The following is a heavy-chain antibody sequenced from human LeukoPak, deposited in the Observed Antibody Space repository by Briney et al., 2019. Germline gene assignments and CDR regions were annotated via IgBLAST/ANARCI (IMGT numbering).Heavy chain of an antibody. CDR3: ARDFTLYRYDSSGYYSGLFDY. CDR1: GFTFSSYW. V-gene: IGHV3-7*01. D-gene: IGHD3-22*01. CDR2: IKQDGSEK. Sequence: GGSLRLPCAASGFTFSSYWMSWVRQAPGKGLEWVANIKQDGSEKYYVDSVKGRFTISRDNAKNSLYLQMNSLRAEDTAVYYCARDFTLYRYDSSGYYSGLFDYWGQGTLVTVSS. J-gene: IGHJ4*02.